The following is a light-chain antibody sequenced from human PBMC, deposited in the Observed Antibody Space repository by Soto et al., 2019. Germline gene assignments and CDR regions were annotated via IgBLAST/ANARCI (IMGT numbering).Light chain of an antibody. CDR3: QQSYSTRWT. CDR2: AAS. J-gene: IGKJ1*01. Sequence: DIQMTQSPSSLSASVGDIVTITCRASQSISSYLNWYQQKPGKAPKLLIYAASSLQSGVPSRFSGSGSGTDFTLTISSLQPEDFATYYCQQSYSTRWTFGQGTKVDI. V-gene: IGKV1-39*01. CDR1: QSISSY.